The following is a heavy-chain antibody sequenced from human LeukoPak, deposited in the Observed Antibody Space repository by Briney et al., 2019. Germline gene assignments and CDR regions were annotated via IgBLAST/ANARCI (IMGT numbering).Heavy chain of an antibody. CDR1: GYTFTGYY. D-gene: IGHD3-22*01. Sequence: GASVKVSCKASGYTFTGYYMHWVRQAPGQGLEWMGGIIPIFGTANYAQKFQGRVTITADESTSTAYMELSSLRSEDTAVYYCARSRDSSGSHYYYYMDVWGKGTTVTISS. J-gene: IGHJ6*03. CDR3: ARSRDSSGSHYYYYMDV. CDR2: IIPIFGTA. V-gene: IGHV1-69*13.